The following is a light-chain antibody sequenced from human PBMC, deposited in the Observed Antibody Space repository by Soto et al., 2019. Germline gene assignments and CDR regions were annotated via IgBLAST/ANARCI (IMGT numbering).Light chain of an antibody. CDR1: SSDVGGYKY. Sequence: QSALTQPPSASGSPGQSVTIYCTGTSSDVGGYKYVSWYQQHPGKAPKLMIYEVSKRPSGVPDRLSGSKSGNTASLTVSGLQAEDEADYYCSSYAGSNNLVFGGGTKLTVL. CDR3: SSYAGSNNLV. J-gene: IGLJ2*01. CDR2: EVS. V-gene: IGLV2-8*01.